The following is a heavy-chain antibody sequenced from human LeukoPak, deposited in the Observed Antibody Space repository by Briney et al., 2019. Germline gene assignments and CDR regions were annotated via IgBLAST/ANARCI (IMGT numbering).Heavy chain of an antibody. CDR3: ASRTDSSSHGGYYYYMDV. CDR2: IIPIFGTA. V-gene: IGHV1-69*06. J-gene: IGHJ6*03. Sequence: ASVKVSCKASGGTFSSYAISWVRQAPGQGLEWMGGIIPIFGTANYAQKFQGRVTITADKSTSTAYMELSSLRSEDTAVYYCASRTDSSSHGGYYYYMDVWGKGTTVTVSS. D-gene: IGHD6-6*01. CDR1: GGTFSSYA.